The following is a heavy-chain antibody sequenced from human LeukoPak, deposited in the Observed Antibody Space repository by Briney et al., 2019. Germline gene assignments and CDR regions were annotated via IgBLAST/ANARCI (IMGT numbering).Heavy chain of an antibody. V-gene: IGHV1-69-2*01. CDR1: GYTFTDYY. CDR3: ATGSPVLNNWNYPSC. CDR2: VDPEDGET. D-gene: IGHD1-7*01. Sequence: GASVKVSCKASGYTFTDYYMHWVQQAPGKGLEWMGRVDPEDGETIYAEKFQGRVTITADTSTDTAYMELSSLRSEDTAVYYCATGSPVLNNWNYPSCWGQGTLVTVSS. J-gene: IGHJ4*02.